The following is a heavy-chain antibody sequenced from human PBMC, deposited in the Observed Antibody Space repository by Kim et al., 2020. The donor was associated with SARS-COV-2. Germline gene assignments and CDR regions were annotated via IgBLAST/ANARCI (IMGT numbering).Heavy chain of an antibody. V-gene: IGHV4-39*01. Sequence: SETLSLTCTVSGGSISSSSYYWGWIRQPPGKGLEWIGSIYYSGSTYYNPSLKSRVTISVDTSKNQFSLKLSSVTAADTAVYYCARPYRTGYYPDDAFDIWGQGTMVTVSS. CDR3: ARPYRTGYYPDDAFDI. D-gene: IGHD3-9*01. CDR1: GGSISSSSYY. CDR2: IYYSGST. J-gene: IGHJ3*02.